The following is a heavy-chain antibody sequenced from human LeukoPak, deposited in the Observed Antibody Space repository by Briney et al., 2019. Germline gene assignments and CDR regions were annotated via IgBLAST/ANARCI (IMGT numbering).Heavy chain of an antibody. CDR2: ISYDGSNK. V-gene: IGHV3-30*18. J-gene: IGHJ4*02. CDR1: GFTFSSYG. CDR3: AKAHGAFIDY. D-gene: IGHD3-10*01. Sequence: PGGSLRLSCAASGFTFSSYGMHWVRQAPGKGLEWVAVISYDGSNKYYADSVKGRFTISRDNSKNTLYLQMNSLRAEDTAVYYCAKAHGAFIDYWGQGTLVTVSS.